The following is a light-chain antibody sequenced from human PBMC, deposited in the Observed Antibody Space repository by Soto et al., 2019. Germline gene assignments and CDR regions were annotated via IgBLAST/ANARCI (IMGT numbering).Light chain of an antibody. V-gene: IGLV3-21*02. J-gene: IGLJ2*01. Sequence: SYDLTQGPSVQVAPGQTASVTCGGNNIGGNSVHWYQQTPVRAPVLVVYKESDRHSAIPERFSGSNPGNTATLTIIRVEAEDEANYYCQVWDSRSDHVVFCGGTQLTVL. CDR3: QVWDSRSDHVV. CDR1: NIGGNS. CDR2: KES.